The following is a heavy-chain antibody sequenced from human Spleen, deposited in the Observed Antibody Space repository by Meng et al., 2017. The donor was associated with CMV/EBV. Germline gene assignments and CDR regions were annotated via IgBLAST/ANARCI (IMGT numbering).Heavy chain of an antibody. CDR2: IYPGDSDI. V-gene: IGHV5-51*01. D-gene: IGHD3-10*01. CDR3: ARQSGSGSYCYDF. Sequence: GGSLRLSCKGSGYSFSNYWIAWVRQTPGKGLEWMGMIYPGDSDIRYSPSFQGQVTFSVDRSISTAYLQWSSLKASDTAMYYCARQSGSGSYCYDFWGQGTLVTVSS. CDR1: GYSFSNYW. J-gene: IGHJ4*02.